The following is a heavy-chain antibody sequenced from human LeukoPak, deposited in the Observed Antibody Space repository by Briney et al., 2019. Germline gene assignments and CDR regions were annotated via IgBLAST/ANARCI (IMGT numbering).Heavy chain of an antibody. CDR2: IIPIFGTA. D-gene: IGHD6-13*01. J-gene: IGHJ6*04. CDR3: ARDRGRRTAAGTYYYYDMDV. CDR1: GGTFSSYA. V-gene: IGHV1-69*13. Sequence: SVKVSCKASGGTFSSYAISWVRQAPGQGIEWMGGIIPIFGTANYAQKFQGRVTITADESTSTAYMELSSLRSEDTAVYYCARDRGRRTAAGTYYYYDMDVWGKGTTVTVSS.